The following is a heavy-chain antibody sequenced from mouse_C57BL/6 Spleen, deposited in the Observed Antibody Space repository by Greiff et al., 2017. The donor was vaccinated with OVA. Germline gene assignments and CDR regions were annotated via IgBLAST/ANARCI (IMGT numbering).Heavy chain of an antibody. V-gene: IGHV1-50*01. CDR1: GYTFTSYW. J-gene: IGHJ2*01. Sequence: VQLQQPGAELVKPGASVKLSCKASGYTFTSYWMQWVKQRPGQGLEWIGEIDPSDSYTNYNQKFKGKATLTVDTSSSTAYMQLSSLTSEDSAVYYCARRLTGTRRVDYWGQGTTLTVSS. CDR2: IDPSDSYT. D-gene: IGHD4-1*01. CDR3: ARRLTGTRRVDY.